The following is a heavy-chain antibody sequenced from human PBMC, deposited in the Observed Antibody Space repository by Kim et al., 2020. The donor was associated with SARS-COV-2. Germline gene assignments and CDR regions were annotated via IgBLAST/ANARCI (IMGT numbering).Heavy chain of an antibody. D-gene: IGHD6-19*01. V-gene: IGHV3-30-3*01. J-gene: IGHJ4*02. CDR2: ISYDGSNK. CDR1: GFTFSSYA. CDR3: ARDYNGPSLAGSGWGGYFDY. Sequence: GGSLRLSCAASGFTFSSYAMHWVRQAPGKGLEWVAVISYDGSNKYYADSVKGRFTISRDNSKNTLYLQMNSLRAEDTAVYYCARDYNGPSLAGSGWGGYFDYWGQGTLVTVSS.